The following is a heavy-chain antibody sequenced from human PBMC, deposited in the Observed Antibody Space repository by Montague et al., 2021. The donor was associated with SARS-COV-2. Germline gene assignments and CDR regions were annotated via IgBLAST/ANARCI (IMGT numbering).Heavy chain of an antibody. CDR1: GDSVSSNIAT. CDR3: ARAYCGGDCYLYWYFDL. Sequence: CAISGDSVSSNIATWNWIRQSPSKGLEWPGRTYYRSKWYNDYAVSVKSRVIINPDTSNNRISLQLNSVTPEDTAVYYCARAYCGGDCYLYWYFDLWGRGTLVTVSS. D-gene: IGHD2-21*02. V-gene: IGHV6-1*01. J-gene: IGHJ2*01. CDR2: TYYRSKWYN.